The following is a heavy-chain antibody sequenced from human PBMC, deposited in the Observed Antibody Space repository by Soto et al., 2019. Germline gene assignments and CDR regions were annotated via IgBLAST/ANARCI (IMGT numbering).Heavy chain of an antibody. CDR1: GGSISSSSYS. J-gene: IGHJ6*02. D-gene: IGHD2-2*01. CDR3: GRQPGHCGSTTCFGYYSVDV. CDR2: IYYSGST. V-gene: IGHV4-39*01. Sequence: PSETLSLTCSVSGGSISSSSYSWGWIRQPPGKGLEWIGIIYYSGSTHYNPSLEGRVAISADTPNNQLSLRLSSVTAADTAVYYCGRQPGHCGSTTCFGYYSVDVWGQGTTVTVSS.